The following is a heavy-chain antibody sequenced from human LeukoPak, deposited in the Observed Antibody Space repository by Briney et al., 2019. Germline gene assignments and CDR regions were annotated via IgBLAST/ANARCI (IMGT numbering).Heavy chain of an antibody. Sequence: GASVNVSCKVSGKTLSDLSIHWLRQPPGKGLEWLGGSDPEDGERIYEQMFQGRVTMAEDTSIDTAYMELSSLRSEDTAVYYCVTGFTTMAVDYFDYWGQGTLVTVSP. V-gene: IGHV1-24*01. J-gene: IGHJ4*02. D-gene: IGHD5-18*01. CDR2: SDPEDGER. CDR1: GKTLSDLS. CDR3: VTGFTTMAVDYFDY.